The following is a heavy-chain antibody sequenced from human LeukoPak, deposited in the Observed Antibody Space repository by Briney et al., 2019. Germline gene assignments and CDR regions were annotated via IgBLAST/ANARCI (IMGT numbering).Heavy chain of an antibody. CDR1: GFTFSNYN. V-gene: IGHV3-48*01. CDR3: ARDPLDY. CDR2: ISSSSSTI. Sequence: GGSLRLSCAASGFTFSNYNMNWVRQAPGKGLEWVSYISSSSSTIYYADSVKGRFTVSRDNAKNSLYLQMNSLRAEDTAVYYCARDPLDYWGQGTLVTVSS. J-gene: IGHJ4*02.